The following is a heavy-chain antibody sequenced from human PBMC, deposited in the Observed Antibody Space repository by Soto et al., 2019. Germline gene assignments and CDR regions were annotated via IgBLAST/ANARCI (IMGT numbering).Heavy chain of an antibody. J-gene: IGHJ1*01. D-gene: IGHD3-22*01. V-gene: IGHV4-31*03. CDR3: ASLSEITMIVPGDEYFQH. CDR2: IYYSGST. CDR1: VGSISSGGYY. Sequence: TLSLTSSFSVGSISSGGYYCSWIRQHPWKGLEWIGYIYYSGSTYYNPSLKSRVTISVDTSKNQFSLKLSSVTAEDTAVYYCASLSEITMIVPGDEYFQHWVHSTLVIVSS.